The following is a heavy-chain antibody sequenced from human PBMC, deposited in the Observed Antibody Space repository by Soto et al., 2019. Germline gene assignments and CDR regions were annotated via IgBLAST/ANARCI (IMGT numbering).Heavy chain of an antibody. V-gene: IGHV3-30*18. Sequence: GGSLRLSCAASGFTFSSYGMHWVRQAPGKGLEWVAVISYDGSNKYYADSVKGRFTISRDNSKNTLYLQMNSLRAEETAMYYCAKGSGGESYYDSSGYYYQRVGVGDYFDYWGQGTLVTVSS. CDR2: ISYDGSNK. D-gene: IGHD3-22*01. J-gene: IGHJ4*02. CDR3: AKGSGGESYYDSSGYYYQRVGVGDYFDY. CDR1: GFTFSSYG.